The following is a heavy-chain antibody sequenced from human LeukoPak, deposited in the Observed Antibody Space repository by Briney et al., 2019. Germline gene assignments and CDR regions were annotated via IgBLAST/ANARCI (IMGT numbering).Heavy chain of an antibody. V-gene: IGHV3-53*01. CDR1: GGIVSSNY. Sequence: GGSLRLSYAASGGIVSSNYMSWVRQAPGEGLEWVSVIYSEGTTYYADSVKGRFTFSRDDPKNTLYLQMNSLRAEDTAVYFCTRGGYYGSGVFGHWGQGTLDTVSS. D-gene: IGHD3-10*01. J-gene: IGHJ4*02. CDR2: IYSEGTT. CDR3: TRGGYYGSGVFGH.